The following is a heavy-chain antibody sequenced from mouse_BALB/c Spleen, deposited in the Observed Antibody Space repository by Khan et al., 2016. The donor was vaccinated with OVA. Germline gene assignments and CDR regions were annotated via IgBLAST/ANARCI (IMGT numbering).Heavy chain of an antibody. CDR2: INPSTGYT. D-gene: IGHD1-1*01. CDR3: ARRGLRWDFDY. J-gene: IGHJ2*01. V-gene: IGHV1-7*01. Sequence: QVRLQQSGAELAKPGASVKMSCKASGYTFLNYWILWVKQRPGQGLEWIGYINPSTGYTEYNQNFKDKATLTADKSPSPPYMQLSSLTSEDSADYYCARRGLRWDFDYWGQGTTLTVSS. CDR1: GYTFLNYW.